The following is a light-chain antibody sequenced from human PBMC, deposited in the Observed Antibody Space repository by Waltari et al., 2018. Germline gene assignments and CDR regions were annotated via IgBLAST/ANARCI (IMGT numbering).Light chain of an antibody. CDR3: QQYNRWPPVT. V-gene: IGKV3-15*01. J-gene: IGKJ4*01. Sequence: EVVMTQSPATLSVSPGERATLPCRASQSIYDNLAWYQQKPGQSPRLLIYGASTRATGIPSRFSGCGSGTDFTLTISSLQSEDSAVYFCQQYNRWPPVTFGGGTKVEIK. CDR2: GAS. CDR1: QSIYDN.